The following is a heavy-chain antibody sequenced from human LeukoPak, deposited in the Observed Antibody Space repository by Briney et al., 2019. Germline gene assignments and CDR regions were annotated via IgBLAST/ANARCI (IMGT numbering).Heavy chain of an antibody. V-gene: IGHV3-7*01. CDR3: ARAPTGYCSGGSCYSSYYYYYMDV. CDR1: GFTFSSYW. J-gene: IGHJ6*03. CDR2: IKQDGSEK. D-gene: IGHD2-15*01. Sequence: GGSLRLSCAASGFTFSSYWMSWVRQAPGKGLEWVANIKQDGSEKYYVDSVKGRFTISRDNAKNSLYLQMNSLRAEDTAVYYCARAPTGYCSGGSCYSSYYYYYMDVWGKGTTVTVSS.